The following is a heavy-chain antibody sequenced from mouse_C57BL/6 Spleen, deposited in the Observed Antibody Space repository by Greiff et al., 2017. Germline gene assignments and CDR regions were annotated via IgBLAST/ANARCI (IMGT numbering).Heavy chain of an antibody. Sequence: EVKLVESGGGLVKPGGSLKLSCAASGFTFSSYTMSWVRQTPEKRLEWVATISGGGGNTDYPDSVKGRFTISRDNAKNTLYLQMSSLRSEDTALYYCARRSNYGAAYAMGDWGNGTSVTAAS. J-gene: IGHJ4*01. V-gene: IGHV5-9*01. CDR3: ARRSNYGAAYAMGD. D-gene: IGHD2-5*01. CDR1: GFTFSSYT. CDR2: ISGGGGNT.